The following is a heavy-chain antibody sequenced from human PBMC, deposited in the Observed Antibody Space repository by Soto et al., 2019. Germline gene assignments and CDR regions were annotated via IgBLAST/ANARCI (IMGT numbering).Heavy chain of an antibody. Sequence: GGSLRLSCSASGFTFSSYAMSWVRQAPGKGLEWVSAISGSGGSTYYADSVKGRITISRDNSKNTLYLQMNSLRAEDTAVYYCAKGTSIAAAGTKMIDYWGQGTLVTVSS. CDR3: AKGTSIAAAGTKMIDY. CDR2: ISGSGGST. CDR1: GFTFSSYA. J-gene: IGHJ4*02. D-gene: IGHD6-13*01. V-gene: IGHV3-23*01.